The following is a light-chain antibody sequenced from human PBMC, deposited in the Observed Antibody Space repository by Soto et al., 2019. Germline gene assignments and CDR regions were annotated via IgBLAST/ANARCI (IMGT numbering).Light chain of an antibody. CDR1: SSDVGGYNY. J-gene: IGLJ3*02. CDR3: SSYAGSNNLRV. Sequence: QSALTQPPSASGSPGQSVTISCTGTSSDVGGYNYVSWFQQHPGKAPKLMIYEVNERASGVPDRFSGSKSGNTASLTVSGLQAEDEADYYCSSYAGSNNLRVFGGGTKLTVL. V-gene: IGLV2-8*01. CDR2: EVN.